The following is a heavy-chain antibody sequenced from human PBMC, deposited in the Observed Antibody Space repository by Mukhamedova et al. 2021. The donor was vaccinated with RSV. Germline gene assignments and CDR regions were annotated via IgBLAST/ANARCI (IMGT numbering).Heavy chain of an antibody. D-gene: IGHD2-2*01. V-gene: IGHV1-69*01. CDR3: ARLHVSYHNWFDP. Sequence: VTITADESTSTAYMELSSLRSEDTAVYYCARLHVSYHNWFDPWGQGTLVTVSS. J-gene: IGHJ5*02.